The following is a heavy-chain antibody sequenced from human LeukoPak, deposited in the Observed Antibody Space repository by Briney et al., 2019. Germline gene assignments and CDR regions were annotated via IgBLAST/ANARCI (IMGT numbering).Heavy chain of an antibody. CDR2: INPNSGDT. CDR3: AREVWMYDY. V-gene: IGHV1-2*06. CDR1: EYTFTAHH. D-gene: IGHD1-1*01. Sequence: ASVKVSCKASEYTFTAHHMHWVRQAPGQGLEWMGRINPNSGDTIYAQNFQGRDTMTRDTSISTAYLELTSLRSDDTAVYYCAREVWMYDYWGQGTLVTVSS. J-gene: IGHJ4*02.